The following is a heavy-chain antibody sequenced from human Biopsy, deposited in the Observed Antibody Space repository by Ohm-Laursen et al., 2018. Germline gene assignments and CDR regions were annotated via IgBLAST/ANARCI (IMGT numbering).Heavy chain of an antibody. CDR3: AHRQKWTFDF. V-gene: IGHV2-5*08. J-gene: IGHJ4*02. D-gene: IGHD1-26*01. CDR2: IYGDDNK. CDR1: GFSLTNGGLR. Sequence: TQTLTLTCSFSGFSLTNGGLRLGWIRQSPGRALEWLGLIYGDDNKRYSPSLKSRLLITKDTSKNQEVPTLTNVDPVDTGTYYCAHRQKWTFDFWGQGTLVTVSS.